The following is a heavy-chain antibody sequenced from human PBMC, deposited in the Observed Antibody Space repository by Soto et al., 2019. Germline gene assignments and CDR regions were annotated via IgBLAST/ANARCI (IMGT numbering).Heavy chain of an antibody. Sequence: SETLSLTCTVSGGSISSYYWSWIRQPPGKGLEWIGYIYYSGSTNYNPSLKSRVTISVDTSKNQFSLKLSSVTAADTAVYYCARHGAYYDILTGRTNWFDPWGQGTLVTVS. J-gene: IGHJ5*02. CDR3: ARHGAYYDILTGRTNWFDP. V-gene: IGHV4-59*08. D-gene: IGHD3-9*01. CDR2: IYYSGST. CDR1: GGSISSYY.